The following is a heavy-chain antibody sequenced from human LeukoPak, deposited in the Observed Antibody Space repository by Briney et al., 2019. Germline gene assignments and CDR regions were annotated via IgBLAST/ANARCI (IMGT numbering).Heavy chain of an antibody. CDR2: IYPGDSDT. D-gene: IGHD6-13*01. V-gene: IGHV5-51*01. J-gene: IGHJ4*02. CDR3: ARRAAAAGTVGY. CDR1: GYSFTAYG. Sequence: GESLKISCKGSGYSFTAYGSAWVGKMPGKGLKWMGIIYPGDSDTRYSPSFQGQVTISADKSISTAYLQWSSLKASDTAMYYCARRAAAAGTVGYWGQGTLVTVSS.